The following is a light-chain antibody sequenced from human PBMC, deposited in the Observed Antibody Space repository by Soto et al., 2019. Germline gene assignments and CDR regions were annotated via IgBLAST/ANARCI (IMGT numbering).Light chain of an antibody. CDR3: QPYNNWPLT. CDR2: DTS. CDR1: QGIGDT. Sequence: EVVMRQSPATLPVSPGEGATLSCRASQGIGDTLAWYQHKPGQTPRLLIYDTSTRATGVPTRYSGSRSGAEFTLTINSLQSEDFAVYYCQPYNNWPLTFGGGTKVDIK. J-gene: IGKJ4*01. V-gene: IGKV3-15*01.